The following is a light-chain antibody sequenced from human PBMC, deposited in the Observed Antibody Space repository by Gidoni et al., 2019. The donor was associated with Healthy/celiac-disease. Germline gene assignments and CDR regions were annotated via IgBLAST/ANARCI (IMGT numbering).Light chain of an antibody. J-gene: IGLJ3*02. CDR2: DVS. CDR1: SSDVGGYNY. CDR3: CSYAGSYTWV. Sequence: HSALTQPRSVSGSPGQSVTISCTGTSSDVGGYNYLSWYQQHPGKAPKLMIYDVSKRPSGVPDRFSGSKSGNTASLTISGLQAEDEADYYCCSYAGSYTWVFGGGTKLTVL. V-gene: IGLV2-11*01.